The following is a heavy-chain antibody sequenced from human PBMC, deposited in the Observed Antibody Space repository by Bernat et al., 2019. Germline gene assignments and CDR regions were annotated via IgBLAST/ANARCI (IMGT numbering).Heavy chain of an antibody. Sequence: QVQLVESGGVVVQPGRSLRLSCAASGFTFSSYAIHWVRQAPGKGLEWVAAISYDGINKYYADSVKGRFTISRDNSKNTLYLQMISLRAEDTAVYYCARDRRGTDSGGMDVWGQGTTVTVSS. V-gene: IGHV3-30*04. CDR1: GFTFSSYA. CDR2: ISYDGINK. CDR3: ARDRRGTDSGGMDV. J-gene: IGHJ6*02. D-gene: IGHD3-16*01.